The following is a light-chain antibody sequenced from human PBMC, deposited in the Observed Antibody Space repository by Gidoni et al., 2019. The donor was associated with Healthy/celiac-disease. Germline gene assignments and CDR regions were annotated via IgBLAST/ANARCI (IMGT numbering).Light chain of an antibody. J-gene: IGKJ2*01. CDR2: AAS. CDR1: QSISSY. V-gene: IGKV1-39*01. CDR3: QQSYSTPYT. Sequence: DIQMTQSPSSLSASVGDRVTITCRASQSISSYLNWYQQKPGKAPKLLIYAASSLQSGVPSRFSGSGSGTDFTLTISSLQPEDFATYYCQQSYSTPYTFSQGTKLEIK.